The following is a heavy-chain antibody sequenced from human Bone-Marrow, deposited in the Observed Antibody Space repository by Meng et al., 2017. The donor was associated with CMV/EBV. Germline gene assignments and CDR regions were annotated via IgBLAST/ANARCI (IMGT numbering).Heavy chain of an antibody. V-gene: IGHV3-43*01. Sequence: GGSLRLSCAASGFTFDDYTMHWVRQAPGKGLEWVSLISWDGGSTYYADSVKGRFTISRDNRKNSLYLQMNSLRTEDTALYYCAKDAKQLWLSYLDYWGQGTLVTVSS. CDR2: ISWDGGST. D-gene: IGHD5-18*01. J-gene: IGHJ4*02. CDR3: AKDAKQLWLSYLDY. CDR1: GFTFDDYT.